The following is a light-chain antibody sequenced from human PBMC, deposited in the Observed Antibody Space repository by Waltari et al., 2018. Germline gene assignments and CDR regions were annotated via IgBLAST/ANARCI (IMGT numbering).Light chain of an antibody. Sequence: QSALPQPASVYASPGQSSTISCTGNSSEVWSYNLVSWYQEHPGKATKRLIYENSKRPSVVSKRFSGSKSGNTASMTISGLQAGDEADYYGCSYAGSFTLICGGGTKLTVL. J-gene: IGLJ2*01. CDR3: CSYAGSFTLI. CDR2: ENS. V-gene: IGLV2-23*01. CDR1: SSEVWSYNL.